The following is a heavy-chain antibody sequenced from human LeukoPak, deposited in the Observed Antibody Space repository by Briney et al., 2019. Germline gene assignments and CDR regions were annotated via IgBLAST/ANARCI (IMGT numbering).Heavy chain of an antibody. CDR3: ASPRD. CDR1: GGSISSSSYY. CDR2: IYYSGSS. J-gene: IGHJ4*01. Sequence: SETLSLTCTVSGGSISSSSYYWGWLRQPPGKGLEWIGSIYYSGSSYYNPSLKSRVTISVDTSKNHFSLKLRSVTAAGTAVYYCASPRDWGHGTLWTVSS. V-gene: IGHV4-39*02.